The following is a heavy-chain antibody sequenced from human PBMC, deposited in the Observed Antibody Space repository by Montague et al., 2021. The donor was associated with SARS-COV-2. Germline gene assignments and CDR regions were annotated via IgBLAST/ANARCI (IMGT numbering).Heavy chain of an antibody. CDR3: ARFSGIAVRRPLDY. J-gene: IGHJ4*02. V-gene: IGHV4-4*02. D-gene: IGHD6-6*01. CDR1: GGSISTSNW. CDR2: IYHNGTS. Sequence: SETRSLTCAVSGGSISTSNWCNWVRQPPGKGLEWIGQIYHNGTSNYNPSLKSRVTISVDKSKNQFYLRLSSVTAADTAVYYCARFSGIAVRRPLDYWGQGTLVTVSS.